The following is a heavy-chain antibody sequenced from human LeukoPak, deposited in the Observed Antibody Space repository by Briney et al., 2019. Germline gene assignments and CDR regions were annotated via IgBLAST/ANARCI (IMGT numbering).Heavy chain of an antibody. Sequence: GESLKISCKGSGYSFTSYWIGWVRQMPGKGLEWMGIIYPGDSDTRYSPSFQGQVTISADKSISTAYLQWSSLKASDTAMYYCARLRGYYYDGSGYYCDYWGQGTLVTVSS. V-gene: IGHV5-51*01. CDR1: GYSFTSYW. CDR3: ARLRGYYYDGSGYYCDY. J-gene: IGHJ4*02. D-gene: IGHD3-22*01. CDR2: IYPGDSDT.